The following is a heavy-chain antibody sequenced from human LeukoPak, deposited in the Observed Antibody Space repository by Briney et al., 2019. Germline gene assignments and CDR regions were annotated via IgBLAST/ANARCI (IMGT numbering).Heavy chain of an antibody. CDR2: IYHSGST. V-gene: IGHV4-38-2*01. Sequence: PSETLSLTCAVYGGSFSGYYWGWIRQPPGKGLEWIGSIYHSGSTYYNPSLKSRVTISVDTSKNQFSLKLSSVTAADTAVYYCARGILGATGFSAFDIWGQGTMVTVSS. J-gene: IGHJ3*02. CDR1: GGSFSGYY. CDR3: ARGILGATGFSAFDI. D-gene: IGHD1-26*01.